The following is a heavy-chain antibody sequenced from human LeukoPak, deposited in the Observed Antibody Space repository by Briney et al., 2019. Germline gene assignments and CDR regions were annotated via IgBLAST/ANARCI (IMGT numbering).Heavy chain of an antibody. Sequence: GESLKISCKGSGYSFTSYWIGWVRQMPGKGLEWMGIIYPGHSDTRYSPSFQGQATISADKSISTAYLQWSSLKASDTAMYYCARDPLGSGKTRTNWFDPWGQGTLVTVSS. CDR2: IYPGHSDT. CDR1: GYSFTSYW. D-gene: IGHD3-10*01. J-gene: IGHJ5*02. CDR3: ARDPLGSGKTRTNWFDP. V-gene: IGHV5-51*01.